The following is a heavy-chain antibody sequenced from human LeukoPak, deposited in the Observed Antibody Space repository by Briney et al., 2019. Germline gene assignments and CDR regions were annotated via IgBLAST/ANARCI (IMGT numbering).Heavy chain of an antibody. CDR3: TRDYYDSSGYYYLPDY. CDR1: GFTFSDYG. Sequence: GGSLRLSCVSSGFTFSDYGIHWVRQPPGKGLEWVAVISYDERKMKYVVCVKGRFTIYRDNSKDTLSLHMNTLRTEDTDVYYCTRDYYDSSGYYYLPDYWGQGTLVTVSS. CDR2: ISYDERKM. D-gene: IGHD3-22*01. J-gene: IGHJ4*02. V-gene: IGHV3-30*03.